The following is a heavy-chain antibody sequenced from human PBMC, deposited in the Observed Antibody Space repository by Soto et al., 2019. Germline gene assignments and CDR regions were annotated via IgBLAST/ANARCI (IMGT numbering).Heavy chain of an antibody. V-gene: IGHV1-46*01. CDR2: INPSGGST. J-gene: IGHJ6*02. CDR3: SKGGSGYEGYYYYGMDV. CDR1: GYTFTSYY. Sequence: ASVKVSCKASGYTFTSYYMHWVRQAPGQGLEWMEIINPSGGSTSYAQKFQGRVTMTRDTSTSTVYMELSSLRSEDTAVYYCSKGGSGYEGYYYYGMDVWGQGTTVTVSS. D-gene: IGHD2-15*01.